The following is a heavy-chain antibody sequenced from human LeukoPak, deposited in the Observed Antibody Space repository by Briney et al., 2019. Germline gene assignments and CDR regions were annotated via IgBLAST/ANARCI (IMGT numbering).Heavy chain of an antibody. CDR1: GFTFNSYG. Sequence: PGGSLRLSCAGSGFTFNSYGMHWVRQAPGKGLEWVAFIRYDGSKKYYADSVMGRFTVSRDNSKNTLDLQMSSLRPEDTAVYYCAKEYYASGSFYGYYHIDVWGKGTTVTVSS. V-gene: IGHV3-30*02. CDR3: AKEYYASGSFYGYYHIDV. D-gene: IGHD3-10*01. CDR2: IRYDGSKK. J-gene: IGHJ6*03.